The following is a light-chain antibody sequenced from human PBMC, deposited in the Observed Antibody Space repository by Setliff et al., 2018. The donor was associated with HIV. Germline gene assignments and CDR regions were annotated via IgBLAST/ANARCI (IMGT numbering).Light chain of an antibody. CDR1: SSDVGSYNL. Sequence: QSALTQPASVSGSPGQSITISCTGTSSDVGSYNLVSWYQQNPGKAPKLMIYEVSKRPSGVSNRFSGSKSGNTASLTISWLQAEDDADYYCCSYAGSSTPYAFGTGTKVTVL. J-gene: IGLJ1*01. CDR3: CSYAGSSTPYA. V-gene: IGLV2-23*02. CDR2: EVS.